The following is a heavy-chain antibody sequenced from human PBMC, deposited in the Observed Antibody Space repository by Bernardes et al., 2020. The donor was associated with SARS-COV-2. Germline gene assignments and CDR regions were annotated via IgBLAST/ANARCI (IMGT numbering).Heavy chain of an antibody. CDR3: ARAIFGMALFDP. D-gene: IGHD3-3*01. CDR1: GASISSDY. J-gene: IGHJ5*02. CDR2: IHHTGST. V-gene: IGHV4-59*08. Sequence: ETLSLTCTVSGASISSDYWSWIRQPPGKGLEWIGFIHHTGSTNYNPSLKSRVTISVDTSKNQFSLKVTSVTASDTAVYYCARAIFGMALFDPWGQGTLVTVSS.